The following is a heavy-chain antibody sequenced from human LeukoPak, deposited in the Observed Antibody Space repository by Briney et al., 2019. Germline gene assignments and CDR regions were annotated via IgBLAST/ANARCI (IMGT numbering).Heavy chain of an antibody. CDR3: ARDFYYDSSGYSGLIGY. J-gene: IGHJ4*02. V-gene: IGHV1-18*01. CDR1: GYTFTSYG. CDR2: ISAHNGNT. Sequence: ASVKVSCKASGYTFTSYGISWVRQAPGQGLEWMGWISAHNGNTNYAHNLQGRVTMTTDTSTATAYMDLRSLRSDDTAVYCCARDFYYDSSGYSGLIGYWGQGTLVTVSS. D-gene: IGHD3-22*01.